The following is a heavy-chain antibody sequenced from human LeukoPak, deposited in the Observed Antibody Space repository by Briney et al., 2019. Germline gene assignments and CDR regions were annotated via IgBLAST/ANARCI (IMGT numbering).Heavy chain of an antibody. CDR3: ARVDQDCSGGSCYPLVDY. Sequence: ASVNVSCKVSAYTFTSHSSRWVRQGAGHCLGWLLWISAYNGNTNYAQKLQGRVTMTTDTSTSTAYMELRSLRSDDTAVYYCARVDQDCSGGSCYPLVDYWGQGTLVTVSS. J-gene: IGHJ4*02. V-gene: IGHV1-18*01. CDR1: AYTFTSHS. CDR2: ISAYNGNT. D-gene: IGHD2-15*01.